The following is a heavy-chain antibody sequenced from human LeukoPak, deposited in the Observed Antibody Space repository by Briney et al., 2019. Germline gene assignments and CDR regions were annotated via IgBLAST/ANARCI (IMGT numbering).Heavy chain of an antibody. D-gene: IGHD5-12*01. CDR1: GFTFSSYD. V-gene: IGHV3-13*01. CDR2: IGTAGDT. J-gene: IGHJ3*02. Sequence: GGSLRLSCAASGFTFSSYDMHWGRQATGKGLEWVSAIGTAGDTYYPGSVKGRFTISRENAKNSLYLQMNSLRAGDTAVYYCARGATRHDAFDIWGQGTMVTVSS. CDR3: ARGATRHDAFDI.